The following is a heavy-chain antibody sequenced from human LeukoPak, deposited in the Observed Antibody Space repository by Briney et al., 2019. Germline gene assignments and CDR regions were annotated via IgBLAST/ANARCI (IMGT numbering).Heavy chain of an antibody. D-gene: IGHD1-1*01. Sequence: SETLSLTCTVSGGSISSYYWSWIRQPPGKRLEWIGYIYYSGSTNYNPSLKSRVTISVDTSKNQFSLKLSSVTAADTAVYYCATQDLRTGGFDYWGQGTLVTVSS. CDR3: ATQDLRTGGFDY. V-gene: IGHV4-59*01. CDR1: GGSISSYY. J-gene: IGHJ4*02. CDR2: IYYSGST.